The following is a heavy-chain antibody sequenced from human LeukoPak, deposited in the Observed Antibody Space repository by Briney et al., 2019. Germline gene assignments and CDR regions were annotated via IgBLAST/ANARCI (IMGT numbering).Heavy chain of an antibody. CDR1: GFTFSSYA. D-gene: IGHD3-10*01. J-gene: IGHJ4*02. CDR2: ISYDGSNK. CDR3: AKDSEFGEKEGVYFDY. V-gene: IGHV3-30-3*01. Sequence: PGGSLRLSCAASGFTFSSYAMHWVRQAPGKGLEWVAVISYDGSNKYYADSVKGRFTISRDNSKNTLYLQMNSLRAEDTAVYYCAKDSEFGEKEGVYFDYWGQGTLVTVSS.